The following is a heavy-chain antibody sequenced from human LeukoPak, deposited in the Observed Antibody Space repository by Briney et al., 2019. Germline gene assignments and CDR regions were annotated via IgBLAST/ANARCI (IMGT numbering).Heavy chain of an antibody. CDR1: GGSISSSSYY. J-gene: IGHJ4*02. CDR3: ASLKVLYYCDSSGHFDY. CDR2: IYYSGST. D-gene: IGHD3-22*01. V-gene: IGHV4-39*01. Sequence: SQTLSLTCTVSGGSISSSSYYWGWIRQPPGKGLEWIGSIYYSGSTYYNPSLKSRVTISVDTPKNQFSLKLSSVTAGDTAVYYCASLKVLYYCDSSGHFDYWGQGTLVTVSS.